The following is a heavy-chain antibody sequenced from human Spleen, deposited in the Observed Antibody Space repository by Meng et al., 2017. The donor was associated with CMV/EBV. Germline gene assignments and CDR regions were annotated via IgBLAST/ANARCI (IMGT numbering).Heavy chain of an antibody. CDR3: ARDQPTYCGGDCYRFYGMDV. CDR1: GFTVVSNH. Sequence: GGSLRLSCVASGFTVVSNHMTWVRQAPGKGLEWVAVIYSGGSMSYADSVKGRFIISRDISKNTVYLQMSSLRADDTAVYYCARDQPTYCGGDCYRFYGMDVWGQGTTVTVSS. CDR2: IYSGGSM. J-gene: IGHJ6*02. D-gene: IGHD2-21*01. V-gene: IGHV3-53*01.